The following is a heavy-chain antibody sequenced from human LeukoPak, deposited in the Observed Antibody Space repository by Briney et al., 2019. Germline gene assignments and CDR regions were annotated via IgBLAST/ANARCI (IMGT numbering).Heavy chain of an antibody. V-gene: IGHV1-2*02. D-gene: IGHD2-15*01. Sequence: ASVKVSCKASGYTFTSYYMHWVRQAPGQGLEWMGWINPNSGGTNYAQKFQGRVTMTRDTSISTAYMELSRLRSDDTAVYYCARDPDISYYFDCWGQGTLVTVSS. CDR2: INPNSGGT. CDR3: ARDPDISYYFDC. CDR1: GYTFTSYY. J-gene: IGHJ4*02.